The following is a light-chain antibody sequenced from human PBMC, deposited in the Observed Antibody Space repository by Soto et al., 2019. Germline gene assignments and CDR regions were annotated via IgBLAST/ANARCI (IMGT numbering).Light chain of an antibody. Sequence: DIQMTQSPSTLSGSVVDRVTITCRASQTISSWLAWYQQKPGKAPKLLIYKASSLESGVPSRFSGSGSGTEFTPTISGLQPDDFATYYCQQYNTHWATFGQGTKVDIK. CDR3: QQYNTHWAT. J-gene: IGKJ1*01. V-gene: IGKV1-5*03. CDR1: QTISSW. CDR2: KAS.